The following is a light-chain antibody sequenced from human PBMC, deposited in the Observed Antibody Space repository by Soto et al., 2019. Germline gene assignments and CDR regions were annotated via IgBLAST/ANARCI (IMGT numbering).Light chain of an antibody. J-gene: IGLJ2*01. V-gene: IGLV2-14*01. CDR3: SSYTSSSTYVV. Sequence: QSALTQPASVSGSPGQSITISCTGTSSDIGGYNYVSWYQQHPGKAPKLMIYDVSNRHSGVSNRFSGSKSGTTASLTISGLQAEDEADYYCSSYTSSSTYVVFGGGTKVTVL. CDR2: DVS. CDR1: SSDIGGYNY.